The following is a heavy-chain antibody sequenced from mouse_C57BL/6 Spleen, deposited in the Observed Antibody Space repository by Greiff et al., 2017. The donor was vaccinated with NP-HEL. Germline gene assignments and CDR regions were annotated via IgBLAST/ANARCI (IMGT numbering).Heavy chain of an antibody. Sequence: QVQLQQSGAELVRPGASVTLSCKASGYTFTDYEMHWVKQTPVHGLEWIGAIGPETGGTAYNQKFKGKAILTADKSSSTAYMELRSLTSEDSAVYYCTRAWGLRNYWGQGTTLTVSS. V-gene: IGHV1-15*01. CDR2: IGPETGGT. D-gene: IGHD2-2*01. J-gene: IGHJ2*01. CDR3: TRAWGLRNY. CDR1: GYTFTDYE.